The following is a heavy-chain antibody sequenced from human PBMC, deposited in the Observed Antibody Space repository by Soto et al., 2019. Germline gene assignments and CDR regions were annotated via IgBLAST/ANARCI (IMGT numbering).Heavy chain of an antibody. Sequence: SETLSLTCTVSGGSISSGGYYWSWIRQHPGKGLEWIGYIYYSGSTYYNPSLKSRVTISVDTSKNQFSLKLSSVTAADTAVYYCARDNGGRDGYVGGFDYWGQGTLVTVSS. CDR2: IYYSGST. V-gene: IGHV4-31*03. D-gene: IGHD3-16*01. J-gene: IGHJ4*02. CDR3: ARDNGGRDGYVGGFDY. CDR1: GGSISSGGYY.